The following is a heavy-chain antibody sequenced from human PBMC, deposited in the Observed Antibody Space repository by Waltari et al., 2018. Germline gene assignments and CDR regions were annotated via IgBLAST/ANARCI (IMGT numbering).Heavy chain of an antibody. J-gene: IGHJ4*02. V-gene: IGHV4-4*02. Sequence: QLQLQQSGPGLVKPSESLSLTCTVSGDSMSSSYWWSWVRQSPGKGLEWIGQINRSGRTNYQPAFQTRVIVSIDTSNSQFSLKFPSATAADTAVYYCARDRGRGIYLDAWGQGTLVTVSP. CDR3: ARDRGRGIYLDA. CDR1: GDSMSSSYW. D-gene: IGHD2-15*01. CDR2: INRSGRT.